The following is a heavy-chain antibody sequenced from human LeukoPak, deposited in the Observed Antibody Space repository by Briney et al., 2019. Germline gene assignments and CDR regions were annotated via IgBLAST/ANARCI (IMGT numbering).Heavy chain of an antibody. CDR3: AREEFLEWLLETTNWFDP. CDR2: INHSGST. V-gene: IGHV4-34*01. D-gene: IGHD3-3*01. Sequence: SETLSLTCAVYGGSFSGYYWSWIRQPPGKGLEWIREINHSGSTNYNPSLKSRVTISVDTSKNQFSLKLSSVTAADTAVYYCAREEFLEWLLETTNWFDPWGQGTLVTVSS. CDR1: GGSFSGYY. J-gene: IGHJ5*02.